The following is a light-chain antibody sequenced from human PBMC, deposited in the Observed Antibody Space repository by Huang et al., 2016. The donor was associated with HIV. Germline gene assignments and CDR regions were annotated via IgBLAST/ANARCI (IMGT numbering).Light chain of an antibody. Sequence: EIVMTQSPATLSGSPGERATLSCRASQSVSSNLAWYQQKPGQAPRLLIYGGSTRATGSPARFCCSGSGTEFTLTISSLQSEDFAVYYCQQYNNWPPWTFGQGTKVEIK. J-gene: IGKJ1*01. V-gene: IGKV3-15*01. CDR2: GGS. CDR3: QQYNNWPPWT. CDR1: QSVSSN.